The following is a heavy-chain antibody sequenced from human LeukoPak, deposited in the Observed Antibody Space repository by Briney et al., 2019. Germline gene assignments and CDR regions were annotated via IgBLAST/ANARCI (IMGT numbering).Heavy chain of an antibody. J-gene: IGHJ4*02. Sequence: PGGSLRLSCAASGFSFSDSYMTWILQAPGKGLECISYISSGGSTIYYADSVKGRFTISRDNAKNSLYLQMNSLRAEDTAVYYCARVYSYGRYYFHYWGQGTLVTVSS. CDR2: ISSGGSTI. CDR1: GFSFSDSY. CDR3: ARVYSYGRYYFHY. D-gene: IGHD5-18*01. V-gene: IGHV3-11*01.